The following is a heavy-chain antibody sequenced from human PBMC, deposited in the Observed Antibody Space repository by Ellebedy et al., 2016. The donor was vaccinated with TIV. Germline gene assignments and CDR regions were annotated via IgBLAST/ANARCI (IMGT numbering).Heavy chain of an antibody. Sequence: GGSLRLSCAASGFTFSSYWMSWVRQAPGKGLEWVANIKQDGSEKYYVDSVKGRFTISRDNAKNSLYLQMNSLRAADTAVYYCASAHYYGSGSLDYWGQGTLVTVSS. CDR2: IKQDGSEK. CDR3: ASAHYYGSGSLDY. J-gene: IGHJ4*02. CDR1: GFTFSSYW. D-gene: IGHD3-10*01. V-gene: IGHV3-7*03.